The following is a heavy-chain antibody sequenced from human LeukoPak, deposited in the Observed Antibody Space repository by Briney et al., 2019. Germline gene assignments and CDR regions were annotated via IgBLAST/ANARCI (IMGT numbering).Heavy chain of an antibody. D-gene: IGHD5-12*01. CDR3: ARELVATIRWFDP. Sequence: GGSLRLSCAASGFTFNRYWMHWVRQVPGKGLVWVSRINSDGTRTNYVDSAKGRFTISRDNAKNTLYLQMNSPRAEDTAVYYCARELVATIRWFDPWGQGTLVTVSS. CDR2: INSDGTRT. V-gene: IGHV3-74*01. CDR1: GFTFNRYW. J-gene: IGHJ5*02.